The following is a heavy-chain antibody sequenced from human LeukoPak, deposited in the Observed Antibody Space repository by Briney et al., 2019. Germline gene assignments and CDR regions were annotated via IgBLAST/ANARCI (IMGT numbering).Heavy chain of an antibody. D-gene: IGHD3-16*01. V-gene: IGHV3-7*01. Sequence: GGSLRLSCAASGSTFSSYWMSWVRQAPGKGLEWVANIKQDGSEKYNVDSVKGRFTISRDNAKNSLYLQMNSLRAEDTAVYYCARGGSAWSDFDYWGQGTLVTVSS. CDR2: IKQDGSEK. CDR3: ARGGSAWSDFDY. CDR1: GSTFSSYW. J-gene: IGHJ4*02.